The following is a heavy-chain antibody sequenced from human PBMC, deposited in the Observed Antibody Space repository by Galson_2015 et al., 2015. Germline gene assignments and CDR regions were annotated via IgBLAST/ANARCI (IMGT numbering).Heavy chain of an antibody. D-gene: IGHD6-6*01. Sequence: ETLSLTCAVSGGSISSSNWWSWVRQPPGKGLEWIGEIYHSGSTNYNPSLKSRVTISVDKSKNQFSLKLSSVTAADTAVYYCARDPIGIAATNWFDPWGQGTLVTVSS. CDR3: ARDPIGIAATNWFDP. CDR2: IYHSGST. V-gene: IGHV4-4*02. CDR1: GGSISSSNW. J-gene: IGHJ5*02.